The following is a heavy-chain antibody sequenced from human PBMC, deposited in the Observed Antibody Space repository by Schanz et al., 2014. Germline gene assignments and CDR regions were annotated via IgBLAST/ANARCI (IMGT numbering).Heavy chain of an antibody. CDR3: AKDLAVAGDY. CDR1: GFTFSSYG. V-gene: IGHV3-48*01. Sequence: EVQLVESGGGLVQPGGSLRLSCAASGFTFSSYGMSWVRQAPGKGLEWISYITTSTSYTNYADSVKGRFTISRDNSKNTLYLQMNSLRAEDTAVYYCAKDLAVAGDYWGQGTLVTVSS. D-gene: IGHD6-19*01. CDR2: ITTSTSYT. J-gene: IGHJ4*02.